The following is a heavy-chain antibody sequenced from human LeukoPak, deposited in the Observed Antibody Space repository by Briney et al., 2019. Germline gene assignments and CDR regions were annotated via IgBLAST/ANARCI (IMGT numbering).Heavy chain of an antibody. J-gene: IGHJ4*02. Sequence: GGSLRLSCAASGFSISNDWMSWARQAPGKGLEWVSSISSSSSYIYYADSVKGRFTISRDNAKNSLYLQMNSLRAEDTAVYYCAGVGGRGASAAGTIDYWGQGTLVTVSS. D-gene: IGHD6-13*01. V-gene: IGHV3-21*01. CDR3: AGVGGRGASAAGTIDY. CDR2: ISSSSSYI. CDR1: GFSISNDW.